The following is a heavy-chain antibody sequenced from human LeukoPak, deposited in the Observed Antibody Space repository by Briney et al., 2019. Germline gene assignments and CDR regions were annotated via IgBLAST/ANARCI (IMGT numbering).Heavy chain of an antibody. D-gene: IGHD3-9*01. CDR2: INPSGGST. CDR3: ARGTYYDILTGYNYGLDFDY. CDR1: GYTFTGYY. Sequence: GASVKVSCKASGYTFTGYYIHWVRQAPGQGLEWMGIINPSGGSTSYAQKFQGRVTMTRDTSTSTVYMELSSLRSEDTAVYYCARGTYYDILTGYNYGLDFDYWGQGTLVTVSS. V-gene: IGHV1-46*01. J-gene: IGHJ4*02.